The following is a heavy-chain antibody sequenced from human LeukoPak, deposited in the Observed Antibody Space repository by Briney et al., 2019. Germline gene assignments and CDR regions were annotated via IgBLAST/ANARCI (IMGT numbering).Heavy chain of an antibody. V-gene: IGHV4-39*01. J-gene: IGHJ5*02. CDR1: GGSISSSSYY. CDR3: ARHYYDSSGYLWFDP. D-gene: IGHD3-22*01. CDR2: IYYSGSS. Sequence: SETLSLTCTVSGGSISSSSYYWGWIRQPPGKGLEWIGSIYYSGSSYHNLSLKSRVTISVDTSKNQFSLKLSSVIAADTAVYYCARHYYDSSGYLWFDPWGQGTLVTVSS.